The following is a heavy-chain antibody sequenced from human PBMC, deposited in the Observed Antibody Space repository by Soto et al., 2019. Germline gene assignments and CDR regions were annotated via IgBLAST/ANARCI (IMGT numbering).Heavy chain of an antibody. J-gene: IGHJ4*02. CDR1: GYSFTTYW. Sequence: PGESLKISCQGSGYSFTTYWIAWVRQMPGKGLEWMGIIYPGDSDTRYSPSFQGQVTISADKSISTAYLQWGSLKASDTAMYYCARSSGSNLRDYFDYWGQGTLVTVSS. CDR2: IYPGDSDT. V-gene: IGHV5-51*01. CDR3: ARSSGSNLRDYFDY. D-gene: IGHD1-26*01.